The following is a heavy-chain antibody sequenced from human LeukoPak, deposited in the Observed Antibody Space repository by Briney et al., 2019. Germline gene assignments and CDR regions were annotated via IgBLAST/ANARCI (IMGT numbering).Heavy chain of an antibody. CDR2: IRYDGSNK. J-gene: IGHJ5*02. CDR1: GFTFSSYG. D-gene: IGHD1-26*01. V-gene: IGHV3-30*02. CDR3: ANPWTVGSAWFDP. Sequence: PGGSLRLSCAASGFTFSSYGMHWVRQAPGKGLEWVAFIRYDGSNKYYADSVKGRFTISRDNSKNTLYLQMNSLRAEDTAVYYCANPWTVGSAWFDPWGQGTLVTVSS.